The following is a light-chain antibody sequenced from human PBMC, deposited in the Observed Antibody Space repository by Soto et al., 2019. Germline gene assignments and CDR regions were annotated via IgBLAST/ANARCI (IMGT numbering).Light chain of an antibody. Sequence: EIVLTQSPATLSLSPGERATLSCRASQSVSSYLAWYQQKPGQAPRLLIYDASNRATGIPARFSGSGSGTEFTRTISSLEPEDFAIYYCQQYNNWPRTFGQGTKGDIK. CDR1: QSVSSY. V-gene: IGKV3-11*01. J-gene: IGKJ1*01. CDR2: DAS. CDR3: QQYNNWPRT.